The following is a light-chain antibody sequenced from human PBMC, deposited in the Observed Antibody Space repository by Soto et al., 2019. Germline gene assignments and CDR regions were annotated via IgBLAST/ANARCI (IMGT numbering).Light chain of an antibody. CDR3: QQYYSTPWT. CDR1: QSVLYSSNNKNY. V-gene: IGKV4-1*01. Sequence: DVVMTQSPDSQAASLGERATLNCKSSQSVLYSSNNKNYLAWYQQKPGQPPKLLIYWASTRESGVPDRFSGSGSGTDFTLTISSLQAADVAVYYCQQYYSTPWTFGQGTKVDI. CDR2: WAS. J-gene: IGKJ1*01.